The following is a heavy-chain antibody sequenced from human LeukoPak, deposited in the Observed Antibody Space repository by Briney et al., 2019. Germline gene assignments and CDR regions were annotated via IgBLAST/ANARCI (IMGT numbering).Heavy chain of an antibody. Sequence: GGSLSLSCAASGFTFSSYAMSWVRQAPGKGLEWVSAISGSGGNTYYADSVKGRFTISRDNSKNTLYLQMNSLRAEDTAVYYCAKSDYYDSSGYYYLDDAFDIWGQGTMVTVST. D-gene: IGHD3-22*01. CDR3: AKSDYYDSSGYYYLDDAFDI. CDR1: GFTFSSYA. CDR2: ISGSGGNT. V-gene: IGHV3-23*01. J-gene: IGHJ3*02.